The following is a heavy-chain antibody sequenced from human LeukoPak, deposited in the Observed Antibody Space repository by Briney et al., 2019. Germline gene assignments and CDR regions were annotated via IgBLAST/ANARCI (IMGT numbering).Heavy chain of an antibody. Sequence: SENLSLTCTVSGGSISSSSYYWGWIRQPPGKGLEWIGSIFYSGSTYYNPSLKSRVTISVDTSKNQFSLRLSSVTAADTAVYYCITRGIGSGWYSDYWGQGTLVTVSS. CDR1: GGSISSSSYY. V-gene: IGHV4-39*07. D-gene: IGHD6-19*01. J-gene: IGHJ4*02. CDR3: ITRGIGSGWYSDY. CDR2: IFYSGST.